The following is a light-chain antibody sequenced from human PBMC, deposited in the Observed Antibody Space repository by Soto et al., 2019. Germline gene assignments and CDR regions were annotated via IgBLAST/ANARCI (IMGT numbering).Light chain of an antibody. J-gene: IGKJ1*01. Sequence: DIQMTQSPSSVSASVGDRVTITCRASQGISSWIAWYQQKPGEARKLLIYAASSLQSGVPSRFSGSGSGTDFTLTISSLQPEDFATYYCQQANSCPPTFGQGTKVEIK. CDR2: AAS. V-gene: IGKV1-12*01. CDR1: QGISSW. CDR3: QQANSCPPT.